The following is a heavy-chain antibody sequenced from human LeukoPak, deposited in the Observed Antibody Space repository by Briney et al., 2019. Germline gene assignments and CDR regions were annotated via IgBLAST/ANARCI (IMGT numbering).Heavy chain of an antibody. J-gene: IGHJ4*02. CDR2: FSYDGSDI. V-gene: IGHV3-30*18. Sequence: GGSLRLSCTASGFTFSNCGIHWVRQAPGKRLEWVAVFSYDGSDIYYGDSVKGRFTISRDISKNTLYLQMNSLRAEDTAVYYCVKEQSSGGYRVADYWGQGTLVTVSS. D-gene: IGHD6-19*01. CDR1: GFTFSNCG. CDR3: VKEQSSGGYRVADY.